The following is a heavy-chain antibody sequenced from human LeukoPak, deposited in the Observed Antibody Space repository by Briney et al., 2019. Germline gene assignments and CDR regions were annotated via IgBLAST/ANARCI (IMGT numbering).Heavy chain of an antibody. CDR2: IWYDGSDK. J-gene: IGHJ4*02. CDR3: ARDLLTVTTFDY. CDR1: GFTFSTFG. V-gene: IGHV3-33*01. Sequence: GGSLRLSCAASGFTFSTFGMPWVRQAPGKGLEWVAIIWYDGSDKYYADSVKGRFTVSRDNSKNTLHLQVNSLRAEDTAVYYCARDLLTVTTFDYWGQGTLVTVSS. D-gene: IGHD4-17*01.